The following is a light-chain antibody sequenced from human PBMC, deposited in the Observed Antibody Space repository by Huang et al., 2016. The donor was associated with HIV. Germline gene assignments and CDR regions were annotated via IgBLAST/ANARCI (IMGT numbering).Light chain of an antibody. CDR3: HQYNNWLLS. CDR1: RSVSTN. CDR2: GSS. Sequence: EIVMTQSPATLSVSPGQRVTLSCRANRSVSTNLACYQQRHGQAPRLLIYGSSTRAPGIPARFSGSWSGTDFSLTISSLQSEDFALYYCHQYNNWLLSFGGGTRV. J-gene: IGKJ4*01. V-gene: IGKV3-15*01.